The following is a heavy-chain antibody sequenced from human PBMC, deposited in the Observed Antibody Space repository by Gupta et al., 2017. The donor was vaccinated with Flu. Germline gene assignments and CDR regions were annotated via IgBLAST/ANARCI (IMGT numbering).Heavy chain of an antibody. CDR3: ARDRLAMITGSYGLDV. CDR2: IRHDGTTK. Sequence: APGKGLGWVAVIRHDGTTKDYGDSVTGRFSVSRDNSKSTLYLQMNSLRAEDTAVYYCARDRLAMITGSYGLDVWGQGTTVTVSS. V-gene: IGHV3-33*01. D-gene: IGHD3-16*01. J-gene: IGHJ6*02.